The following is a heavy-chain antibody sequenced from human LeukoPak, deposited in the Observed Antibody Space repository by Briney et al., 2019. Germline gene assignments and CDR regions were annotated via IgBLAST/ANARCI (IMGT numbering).Heavy chain of an antibody. D-gene: IGHD4-4*01. V-gene: IGHV4-30-2*01. CDR1: GGSISSGGYS. CDR3: ARGDSNLRRFDP. J-gene: IGHJ5*02. Sequence: SQTLSLTCAVSGGSISSGGYSWSWIRQPPGKGLEWIGYIYHSGSTYYNPSLKSRVTISVDRSKNQFSLKLSSVTAADTAVYYCARGDSNLRRFDPWGQGTLVTVSS. CDR2: IYHSGST.